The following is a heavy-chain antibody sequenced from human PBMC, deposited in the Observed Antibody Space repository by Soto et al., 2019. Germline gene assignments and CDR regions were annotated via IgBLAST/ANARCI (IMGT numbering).Heavy chain of an antibody. D-gene: IGHD2-21*01. V-gene: IGHV4-59*08. CDR1: GDSISNYY. CDR3: GRHLFSDV. J-gene: IGHJ6*02. Sequence: QVQLQESGPGLVKPSETLSLTCSVSGDSISNYYWNWIRQPPGKGLEWIGYFSYTGTTNYNPSLKSRVTISADTSKNQFFLKLRSVTAADTAVYYCGRHLFSDVWGQGTTVTVSS. CDR2: FSYTGTT.